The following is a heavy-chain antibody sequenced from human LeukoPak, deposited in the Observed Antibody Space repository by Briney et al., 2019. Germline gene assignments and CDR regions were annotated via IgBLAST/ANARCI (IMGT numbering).Heavy chain of an antibody. CDR3: ARQVWFGELATRLFDP. J-gene: IGHJ5*02. D-gene: IGHD3-10*01. CDR1: GGSISSYC. CDR2: IYYSGST. V-gene: IGHV4-59*08. Sequence: SETLSLTCTVSGGSISSYCWSWIRQPPGKGLEWIGYIYYSGSTNYNPSLKSRVTISVDTSKNQFSLKLSSVTAADTAVYYCARQVWFGELATRLFDPWGQGTLVTVSS.